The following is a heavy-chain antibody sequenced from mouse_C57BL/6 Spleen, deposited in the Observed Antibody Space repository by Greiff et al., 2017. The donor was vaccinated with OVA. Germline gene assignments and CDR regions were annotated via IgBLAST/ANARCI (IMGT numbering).Heavy chain of an antibody. J-gene: IGHJ2*01. D-gene: IGHD1-2*01. CDR1: GYTFTDYY. CDR3: ASTARWFDY. CDR2: INPNNGGT. Sequence: VQLQQSGPELVKPGASVKISCKASGYTFTDYYMNWVKQSHGKSLEWIGDINPNNGGTSYNQKFKGKATLTVDKSSSTAYMELRSLTSEDSADYYSASTARWFDYWGQGTTLTVSS. V-gene: IGHV1-26*01.